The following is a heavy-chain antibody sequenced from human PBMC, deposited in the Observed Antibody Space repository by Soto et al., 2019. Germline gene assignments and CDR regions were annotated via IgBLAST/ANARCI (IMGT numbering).Heavy chain of an antibody. J-gene: IGHJ6*03. V-gene: IGHV3-33*01. CDR3: ARDPINDAFYDILTGYYSYYYYMDV. CDR1: GFTFSSYG. D-gene: IGHD3-9*01. Sequence: GGSLRLSCAASGFTFSSYGMHWVRQAPGKGLEWVAVIWYDGSNKYYADSVKGRFTISRDNSKNTVYLQMNSLRAEDTAVYYCARDPINDAFYDILTGYYSYYYYMDVWGKGTTVTVSS. CDR2: IWYDGSNK.